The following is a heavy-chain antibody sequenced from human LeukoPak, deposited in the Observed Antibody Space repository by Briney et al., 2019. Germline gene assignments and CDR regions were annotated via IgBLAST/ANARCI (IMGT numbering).Heavy chain of an antibody. Sequence: GGTLRLSRVVSGFNSEDHAMHWVRQAPGKGLEWVSGIYWSSSGTGYADSVKGRFTVSRDSAKNSLYLQMNSLRPEDTALYYCVKDMNPGGADVWGQGTTVTVSS. V-gene: IGHV3-9*02. CDR3: VKDMNPGGADV. D-gene: IGHD3-10*01. J-gene: IGHJ6*02. CDR2: IYWSSSGT. CDR1: GFNSEDHA.